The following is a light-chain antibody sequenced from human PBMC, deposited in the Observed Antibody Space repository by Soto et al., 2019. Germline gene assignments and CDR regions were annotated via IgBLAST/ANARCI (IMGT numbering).Light chain of an antibody. J-gene: IGKJ1*01. V-gene: IGKV1-39*01. Sequence: DIQMTQSPSSLSASVGDRVTITCRASQSISSYLNWYQQKPGKAHKXLIYAASSLQSGVPSRFSGSVSGTDLTITISSLQPEDFETYYCQQSYSTPRTFGQGTKVDIK. CDR1: QSISSY. CDR2: AAS. CDR3: QQSYSTPRT.